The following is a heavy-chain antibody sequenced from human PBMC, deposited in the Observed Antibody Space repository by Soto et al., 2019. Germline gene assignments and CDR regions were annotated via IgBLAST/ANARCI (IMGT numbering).Heavy chain of an antibody. D-gene: IGHD5-18*01. J-gene: IGHJ4*02. V-gene: IGHV1-46*01. CDR2: INPSGGST. Sequence: SVQVSCKASGYTFPSYYMHWGRQAPGQGLEWMGIINPSGGSTTYAQKFQGRVTMTRDTSTSTVYMELSSLRSEDTAVYYCARVRDGYITGGYWGQGTLVTVYS. CDR1: GYTFPSYY. CDR3: ARVRDGYITGGY.